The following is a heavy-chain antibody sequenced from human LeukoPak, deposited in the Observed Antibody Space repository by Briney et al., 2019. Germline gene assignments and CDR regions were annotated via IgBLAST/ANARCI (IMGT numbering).Heavy chain of an antibody. D-gene: IGHD3-16*01. CDR2: MNHSAST. Sequence: SETLSLTCAVYGGSFSGYYWTWIRQPPGEGLEWIGEMNHSASTNYNPSLKSRVTISVDTSKNQFSLKLSSVTAADTAVYYCARGFYGFDYWGQGTPVTVSS. V-gene: IGHV4-34*01. CDR3: ARGFYGFDY. CDR1: GGSFSGYY. J-gene: IGHJ4*02.